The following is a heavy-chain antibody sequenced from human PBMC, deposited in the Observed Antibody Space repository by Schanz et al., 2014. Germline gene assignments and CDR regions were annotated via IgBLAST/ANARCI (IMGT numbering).Heavy chain of an antibody. J-gene: IGHJ4*02. CDR3: ARGNRLQYYDDIWGSYRDPSELDY. CDR1: GYAFTTYG. Sequence: QVQLVQSGAEVRKPGASVRVSCKVSGYAFTTYGISWVRQAPGQGPEFMGWISTFRNEDTNSAQRFQGRLTMTTDTSTSTAYMELSSLRSEDTAFYYCARGNRLQYYDDIWGSYRDPSELDYWGQGTLVTVSS. CDR2: ISTFRNEDT. D-gene: IGHD3-16*02. V-gene: IGHV1-18*01.